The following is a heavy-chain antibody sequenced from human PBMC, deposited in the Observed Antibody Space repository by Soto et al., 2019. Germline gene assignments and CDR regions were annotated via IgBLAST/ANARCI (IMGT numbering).Heavy chain of an antibody. V-gene: IGHV3-21*01. D-gene: IGHD6-13*01. CDR3: ARAAALSGDY. Sequence: EVQLVESGGGLVKPGGSLRLSCAASGFTFSSYSMNWVRQAPGKGLEWVSSISSSSSYIYYADSVKGRFTISRDNAKNSLYLQRNSLRAEDTAVYYCARAAALSGDYWGQGTLVTVSS. J-gene: IGHJ4*02. CDR2: ISSSSSYI. CDR1: GFTFSSYS.